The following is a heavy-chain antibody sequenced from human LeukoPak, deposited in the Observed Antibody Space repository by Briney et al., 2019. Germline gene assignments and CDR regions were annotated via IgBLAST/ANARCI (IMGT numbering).Heavy chain of an antibody. Sequence: SPTLSLTFAISGDSVSRNSAAWNWIRQSPSKGLEWLGGTYYRSKWYNDYAVSVKSRITINPDTSKNQFSLQLNSVTPEDTAVYYCARGRSSYYGMDVWGQGTTVTVSS. CDR2: TYYRSKWYN. V-gene: IGHV6-1*01. CDR3: ARGRSSYYGMDV. CDR1: GDSVSRNSAA. J-gene: IGHJ6*02. D-gene: IGHD1-1*01.